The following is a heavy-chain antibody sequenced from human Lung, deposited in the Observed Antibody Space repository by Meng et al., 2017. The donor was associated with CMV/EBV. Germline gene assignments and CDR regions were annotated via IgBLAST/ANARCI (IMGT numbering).Heavy chain of an antibody. CDR1: GFTFSSYD. CDR2: ISIDGSSK. J-gene: IGHJ4*02. Sequence: SCAASGFTFSSYDMNWVRQAPGKALEWVAVISIDGSSKFYADSMKGRFTISRDNSKNTLFLQVNSLRPEDTAVYYCTRRADYFDCSGPGTLVTVSS. D-gene: IGHD6-25*01. CDR3: TRRADYFDC. V-gene: IGHV3-30*04.